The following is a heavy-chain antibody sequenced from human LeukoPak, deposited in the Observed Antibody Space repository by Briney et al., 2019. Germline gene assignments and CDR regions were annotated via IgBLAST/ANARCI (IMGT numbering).Heavy chain of an antibody. V-gene: IGHV1-46*01. CDR2: ISPSGGST. CDR1: GYTFTSNY. CDR3: ARVVQIHGDYRSYFDN. J-gene: IGHJ4*02. D-gene: IGHD4-17*01. Sequence: ASVKVSCKAFGYTFTSNYMHWVRQAPGQGPEWMGVISPSGGSTTYAQKFQGRVTLTRDMSTSTDYLELSSLRSEDTAVYYCARVVQIHGDYRSYFDNWGQGTLITVSS.